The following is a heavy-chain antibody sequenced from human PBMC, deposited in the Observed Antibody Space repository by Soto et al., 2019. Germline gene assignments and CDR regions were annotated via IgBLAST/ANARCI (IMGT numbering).Heavy chain of an antibody. CDR3: ARLDLVRGAGQYYGMDV. D-gene: IGHD2-15*01. V-gene: IGHV4-59*08. Sequence: VQLQESGPGLVKPSETLSLTCTVSGGSLSTYYWTWIRQPPGKALEFIGYIYHSGNSDFNPSLMSRLPIAVDTAKNQLPPTLTSVTAADPAVYYCARLDLVRGAGQYYGMDVWGQGTMVTVS. J-gene: IGHJ6*02. CDR1: GGSLSTYY. CDR2: IYHSGNS.